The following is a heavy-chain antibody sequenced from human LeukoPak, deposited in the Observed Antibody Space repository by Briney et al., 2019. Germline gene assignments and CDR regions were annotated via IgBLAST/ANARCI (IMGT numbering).Heavy chain of an antibody. CDR1: GGSISSYY. CDR3: AEQHPRNTVDF. V-gene: IGHV4-59*08. CDR2: ISDIGSI. J-gene: IGHJ4*02. D-gene: IGHD2/OR15-2a*01. Sequence: PSETLSLTCTVSGGSISSYYWSWLRQPPGKGLEWIAYISDIGSINYNPSLKSRVTISLDTSKNQFSLKLSSVTAADAAVYYWAEQHPRNTVDFWGQGTLVTVSS.